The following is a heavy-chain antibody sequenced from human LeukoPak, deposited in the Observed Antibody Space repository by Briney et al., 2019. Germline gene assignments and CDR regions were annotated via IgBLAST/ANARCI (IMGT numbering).Heavy chain of an antibody. V-gene: IGHV3-23*01. Sequence: PGGSLRLSCAASGFTLSSYAMSWARQAPGKGLEWVSDISGSGRNTYYADSVKGRFTISRDNAKNSLYLQMNSLRAEDTALYYCARPNPLRSDAFDIWGQGTMVTVSS. D-gene: IGHD5-12*01. CDR1: GFTLSSYA. J-gene: IGHJ3*02. CDR3: ARPNPLRSDAFDI. CDR2: ISGSGRNT.